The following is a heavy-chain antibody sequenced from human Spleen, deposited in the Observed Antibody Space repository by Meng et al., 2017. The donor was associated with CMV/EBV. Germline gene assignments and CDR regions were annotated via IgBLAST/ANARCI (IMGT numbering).Heavy chain of an antibody. V-gene: IGHV3-48*04. J-gene: IGHJ4*02. D-gene: IGHD2-2*01. CDR3: ARDGGGIIVPAADDY. Sequence: GGSLRLSCAASGFTFSSYSMNWVRQAPGKGLEWVSYISSSSSTIYYADSVKGRFTISRDNAKDSLYLQMNSLRAEDTAVYYCARDGGGIIVPAADDYWGQGTLVTVSS. CDR1: GFTFSSYS. CDR2: ISSSSSTI.